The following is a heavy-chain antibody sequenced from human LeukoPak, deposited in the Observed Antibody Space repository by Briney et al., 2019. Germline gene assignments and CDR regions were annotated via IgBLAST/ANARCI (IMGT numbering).Heavy chain of an antibody. D-gene: IGHD2-15*01. CDR2: ISGSGGST. V-gene: IGHV3-23*01. CDR1: GFTFSSYG. CDR3: ARDGGGCSGGSCYASLPLDY. J-gene: IGHJ4*02. Sequence: GGSLRLSCAASGFTFSSYGMSWVRQAPGKGLEWVSAISGSGGSTYYADSVKGRFTISRDNSKNTLYLQMNSLRAEDTAVYYCARDGGGCSGGSCYASLPLDYWGQGTLVTVSS.